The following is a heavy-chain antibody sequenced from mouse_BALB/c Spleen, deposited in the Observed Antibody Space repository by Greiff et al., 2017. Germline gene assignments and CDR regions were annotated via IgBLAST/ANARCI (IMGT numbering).Heavy chain of an antibody. CDR1: GFSLTSYG. CDR2: ICRGGST. CDR3: ARSAYGGFAY. D-gene: IGHD1-1*01. V-gene: IGHV2-2*02. J-gene: IGHJ3*01. Sequence: QVQLKESGPGLVQPSQSLSITCTVSGFSLTSYGVHWVRQSPGKGLEWLGVICRGGSTDYNAAFISRLSISKDNSKSKVFFKMNSLQANDTAIYYCARSAYGGFAYWGQGTLVTVSA.